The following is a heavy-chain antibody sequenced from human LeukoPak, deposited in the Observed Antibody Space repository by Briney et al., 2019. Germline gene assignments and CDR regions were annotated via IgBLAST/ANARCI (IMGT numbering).Heavy chain of an antibody. CDR1: GFTFSDYY. Sequence: GGSLRLSCAASGFTFSDYYMSWIRQAPGKGLEWLSYISNGGITIYYADSVKGRFTISRDNAKNSLYLQMNSLRPEDTAVYYCAREAGYSSGWLPTYWGQGTLVTVSS. J-gene: IGHJ4*02. D-gene: IGHD6-19*01. V-gene: IGHV3-11*01. CDR3: AREAGYSSGWLPTY. CDR2: ISNGGITI.